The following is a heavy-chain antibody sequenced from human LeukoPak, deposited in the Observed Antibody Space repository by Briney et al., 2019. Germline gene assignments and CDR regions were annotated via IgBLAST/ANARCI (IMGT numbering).Heavy chain of an antibody. J-gene: IGHJ6*03. Sequence: ASVKSSSTVSGYTLTELSMHWVRQAPGKGPERMGGFDPEDGETIYAQKLQGRVTMTEDTSTDTAYMELSSLRSEDTAVYYCAREKASYYDFWSGYYNYYYYYMDVWGKGTTVTVSS. CDR1: GYTLTELS. CDR3: AREKASYYDFWSGYYNYYYYYMDV. D-gene: IGHD3-3*01. CDR2: FDPEDGET. V-gene: IGHV1-24*01.